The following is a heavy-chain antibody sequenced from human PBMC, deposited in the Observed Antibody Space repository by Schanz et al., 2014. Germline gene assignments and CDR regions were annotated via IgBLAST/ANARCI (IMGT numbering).Heavy chain of an antibody. Sequence: EVQLMESGGGLVKPGGSLRLSCVASGFAFSSFAMTWVRQAPGRGLEWVSLISDSGDTAYYADSVKGRFTISRDNFKGALYLQMSSLRAEDTAVYYCAKSLESCPGGRCSRGYFDYWGQGTLXTVSS. CDR1: GFAFSSFA. V-gene: IGHV3-23*01. CDR2: ISDSGDTA. J-gene: IGHJ4*02. D-gene: IGHD2-8*02. CDR3: AKSLESCPGGRCSRGYFDY.